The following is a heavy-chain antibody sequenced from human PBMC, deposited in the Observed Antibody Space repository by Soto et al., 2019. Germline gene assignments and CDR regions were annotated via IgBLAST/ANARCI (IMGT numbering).Heavy chain of an antibody. D-gene: IGHD6-6*01. V-gene: IGHV3-23*01. CDR1: GFTFSSYA. J-gene: IGHJ1*01. CDR2: ISGSGGST. CDR3: AKEREYSISSYSAGYFQH. Sequence: EVQLLESGGGLVQPGGSLRLSCAASGFTFSSYAMSWVRQAPGKGLEWVSAISGSGGSTYYADSVKGRFTISRDNSKNTLYRQMNSLRAEDTAVYYCAKEREYSISSYSAGYFQHWGQGTLVTVSS.